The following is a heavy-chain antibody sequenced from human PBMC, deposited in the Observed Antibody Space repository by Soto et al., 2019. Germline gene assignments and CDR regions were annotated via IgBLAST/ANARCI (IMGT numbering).Heavy chain of an antibody. D-gene: IGHD3-10*01. V-gene: IGHV4-31*03. J-gene: IGHJ4*02. CDR2: IYYSGST. Sequence: QVQLQESGPGLVKPSQTLSLTCTVSGGSISSGGYYWSWIRQHPGKGLEWIGYIYYSGSTYYNPSLKSRVTISVDTSKNQFSLKLSSVTAADTAVYYRATYGSGTYKPTTFDYWGQGTLVTVSS. CDR3: ATYGSGTYKPTTFDY. CDR1: GGSISSGGYY.